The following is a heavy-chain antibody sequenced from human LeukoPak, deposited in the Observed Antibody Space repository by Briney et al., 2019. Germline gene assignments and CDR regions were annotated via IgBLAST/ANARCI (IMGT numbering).Heavy chain of an antibody. CDR2: SSGDGGST. V-gene: IGHV3-43*02. J-gene: IGHJ4*02. CDR3: AKDWGAYYDSSGFYSGDFDY. Sequence: PGGSLRLSCAASGFTFDDYAMHWVRQAPGKGLEWVSLSSGDGGSTYYADSVKGRFTISRDNSKNSLYLQMNSLRTEDTALYYCAKDWGAYYDSSGFYSGDFDYWGQGTLVTVSS. CDR1: GFTFDDYA. D-gene: IGHD3-22*01.